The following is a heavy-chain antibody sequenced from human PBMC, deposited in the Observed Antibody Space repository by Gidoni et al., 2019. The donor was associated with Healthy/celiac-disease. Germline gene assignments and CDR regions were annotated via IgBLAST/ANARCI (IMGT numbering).Heavy chain of an antibody. CDR1: GGSISSSSYY. Sequence: QLQLQESGPGLVKPSETLSLPCTVSGGSISSSSYYWGWFRQPPGKGLEWIGSIYYSGSTYYNPSLKSRVTISVDTSKNQFSLKLSSVTAADTAVYYCARRRIVDAFDIWGQGTMVTVSS. CDR3: ARRRIVDAFDI. D-gene: IGHD2-15*01. V-gene: IGHV4-39*01. CDR2: IYYSGST. J-gene: IGHJ3*02.